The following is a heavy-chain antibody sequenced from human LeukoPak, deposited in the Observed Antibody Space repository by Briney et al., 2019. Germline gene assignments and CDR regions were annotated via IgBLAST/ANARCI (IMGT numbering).Heavy chain of an antibody. D-gene: IGHD6-13*01. CDR3: AKDSSIAAAGRLGFDY. Sequence: PGGSLRLYCATSGFTFSTSGMHWVRQAPGKGLEWVAFIRYDGSDTYYADSVKGRFIISRHNSKNTLYLQMNSMRVEDTAVYYCAKDSSIAAAGRLGFDYWGQGTLVTVSS. CDR1: GFTFSTSG. CDR2: IRYDGSDT. J-gene: IGHJ4*02. V-gene: IGHV3-30*02.